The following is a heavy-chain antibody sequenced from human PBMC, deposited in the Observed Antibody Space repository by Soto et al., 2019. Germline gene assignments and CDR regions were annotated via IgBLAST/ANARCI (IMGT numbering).Heavy chain of an antibody. J-gene: IGHJ3*02. V-gene: IGHV3-30*18. Sequence: GGSLRLSCAASGFTFSSYGMHWVRQAPGKGLEWVAVISYDGSNKYYADSVKGRFTISRDNSKNTLYLQMNSLRAEDTAVYYCAKDSGAFDIWGQGTMVTVSS. CDR1: GFTFSSYG. CDR2: ISYDGSNK. CDR3: AKDSGAFDI. D-gene: IGHD3-10*01.